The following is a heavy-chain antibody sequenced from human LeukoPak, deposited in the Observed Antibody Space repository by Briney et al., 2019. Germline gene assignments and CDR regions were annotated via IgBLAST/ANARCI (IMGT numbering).Heavy chain of an antibody. CDR2: ISYDGSNK. Sequence: GGSLRLSCAASGFTFSSYGMHWVRQAPGKGLEWVAVISYDGSNKYYADSVKGRFTISRDNSMNTLYLQMNSLRAEDTAVYYCARDSSFDIWGQGTMVTVSS. CDR1: GFTFSSYG. J-gene: IGHJ3*02. CDR3: ARDSSFDI. V-gene: IGHV3-30*03.